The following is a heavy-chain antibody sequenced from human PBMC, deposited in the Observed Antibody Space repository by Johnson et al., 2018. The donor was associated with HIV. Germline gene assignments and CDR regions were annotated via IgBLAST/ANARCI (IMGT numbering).Heavy chain of an antibody. D-gene: IGHD1-26*01. J-gene: IGHJ3*02. Sequence: QVQLVESGGVVVQPGRSLRLSCAASGFTFSSYAMHWVRQAPGKGLEWVAVISYDGSNKYYADSVKGRFTISRDNSKNTLYLQMNSLRAEDTAVYYCARGVGNDAVDIWGQGTMVTVAS. CDR1: GFTFSSYA. CDR2: ISYDGSNK. V-gene: IGHV3-30-3*01. CDR3: ARGVGNDAVDI.